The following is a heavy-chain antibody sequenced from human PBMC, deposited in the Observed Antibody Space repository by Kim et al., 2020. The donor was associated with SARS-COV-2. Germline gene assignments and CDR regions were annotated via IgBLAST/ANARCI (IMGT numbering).Heavy chain of an antibody. Sequence: SETLSLTCAVSGGSISSSNWWSWVRQPPGKGLEWIGEIYHSGSTNYNPSLKSRVTISVDKSKNQFSLKLSSVTAADTAVYYCARDRESPTQGLVMRWLAGGSWYFDLWGRGTLVTVSS. V-gene: IGHV4-4*02. CDR1: GGSISSSNW. J-gene: IGHJ2*01. CDR2: IYHSGST. CDR3: ARDRESPTQGLVMRWLAGGSWYFDL. D-gene: IGHD3-16*01.